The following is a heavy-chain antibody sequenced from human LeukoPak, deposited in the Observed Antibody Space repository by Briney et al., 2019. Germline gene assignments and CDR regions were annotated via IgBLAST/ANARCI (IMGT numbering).Heavy chain of an antibody. CDR1: GFTFSNYW. D-gene: IGHD6-19*01. V-gene: IGHV3-7*01. CDR2: IKRDGSDN. CDR3: ARALYNRGWYPDYFDS. Sequence: PGGSLRLPCAASGFTFSNYWMSWVRQAPGKGLEWVANIKRDGSDNYYVGSVEGRFTISRDNAKNSLYLEMSSLRAEDTAIYYCARALYNRGWYPDYFDSWGQGTLVTVSA. J-gene: IGHJ4*02.